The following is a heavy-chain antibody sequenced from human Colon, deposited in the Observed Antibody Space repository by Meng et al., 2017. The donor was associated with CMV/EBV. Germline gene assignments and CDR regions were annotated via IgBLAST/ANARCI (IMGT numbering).Heavy chain of an antibody. CDR3: ARSGRSTGPLTW. V-gene: IGHV4-4*07. CDR1: GGSISSFY. D-gene: IGHD2-8*02. Sequence: QVQLPESGPALVKPSETLSLPCTVSGGSISSFYWSWIRQPAGKGLEWIVRIYSSGSTNYNPSLKSRVTMSVDTSKNQFSLKLNSVTAADTAVYYCARSGRSTGPLTWWGQGTLVTVSS. J-gene: IGHJ4*02. CDR2: IYSSGST.